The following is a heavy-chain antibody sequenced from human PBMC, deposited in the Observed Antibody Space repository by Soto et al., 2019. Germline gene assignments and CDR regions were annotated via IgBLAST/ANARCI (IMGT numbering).Heavy chain of an antibody. D-gene: IGHD4-17*01. CDR1: GGSISSGGYY. J-gene: IGHJ4*02. V-gene: IGHV4-31*03. Sequence: SETLSLTCTVSGGSISSGGYYWSWIRQQPGKGLEWIGYIYYSGSTYYNPSLKSRVTISVDTSKNQFSLKLSSVTAADTAVYYCASTVTTVTTYCFDYWGQGTLVTVSS. CDR3: ASTVTTVTTYCFDY. CDR2: IYYSGST.